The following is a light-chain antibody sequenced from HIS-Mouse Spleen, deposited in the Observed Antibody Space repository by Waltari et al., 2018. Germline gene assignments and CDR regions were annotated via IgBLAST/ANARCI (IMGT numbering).Light chain of an antibody. CDR3: QQYYSTPYT. CDR2: WAS. J-gene: IGKJ2*01. CDR1: QSVLYSSNNKNY. V-gene: IGKV4-1*01. Sequence: DIVMTQSPDSLAVSLGERATINCKSSQSVLYSSNNKNYLAWYQQKPGQPPKLPIYWASTRESVVPDRFSGSGSGTDYTLTISSLQAEDVAVYYCQQYYSTPYTFGQGTKLEIK.